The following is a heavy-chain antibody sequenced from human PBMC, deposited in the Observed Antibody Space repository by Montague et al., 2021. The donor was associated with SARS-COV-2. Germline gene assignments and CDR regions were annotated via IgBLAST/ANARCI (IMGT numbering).Heavy chain of an antibody. CDR3: ARAGGFYDYWSGYSSSAGFFDP. J-gene: IGHJ5*02. V-gene: IGHV4-59*02. Sequence: SETLSLTCTVSGGSVSSYYWSWIRQSPGKGLQWLGYIYYSGSTDYNPSLKSRVTMSVDTSKNQLSLRLHSVTTADTAVYFCARAGGFYDYWSGYSSSAGFFDPWGQGILVTVSS. D-gene: IGHD3-3*01. CDR1: GGSVSSYY. CDR2: IYYSGST.